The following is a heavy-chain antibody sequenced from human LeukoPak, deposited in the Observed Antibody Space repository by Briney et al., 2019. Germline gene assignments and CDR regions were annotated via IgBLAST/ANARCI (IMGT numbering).Heavy chain of an antibody. V-gene: IGHV3-74*01. J-gene: IGHJ4*02. CDR2: LNSDGTTI. CDR3: AKGGKWDVTPFDY. CDR1: GFTFSGYW. D-gene: IGHD1-26*01. Sequence: GGSLRLSCVASGFTFSGYWMHWVRQAPGMGLVWVSRLNSDGTTINYADSVKGRFTISRDNSKNTLYLQVNSLRAEDTAVYYCAKGGKWDVTPFDYWGQGTLVTVSS.